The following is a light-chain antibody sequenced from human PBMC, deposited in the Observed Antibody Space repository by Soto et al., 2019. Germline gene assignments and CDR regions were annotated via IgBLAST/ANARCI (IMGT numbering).Light chain of an antibody. Sequence: DIQMTQSPSSLSASVGDRVTITCRASQSIISYLNWYQQKPGKAPKLLIYAASSLQSGVPSRFSGSGSGTDFTLTISSLQPEDFATYYCQQSYSTPIFTFGPGTKVDIK. V-gene: IGKV1-39*01. J-gene: IGKJ3*01. CDR2: AAS. CDR3: QQSYSTPIFT. CDR1: QSIISY.